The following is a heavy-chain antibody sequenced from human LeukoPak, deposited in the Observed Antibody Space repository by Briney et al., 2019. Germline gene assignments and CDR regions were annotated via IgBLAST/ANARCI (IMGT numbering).Heavy chain of an antibody. Sequence: SETLSLTCAVYGGSFSGYYWSWIRQPPGKGLEWIGEINHSGSTNYNPSLKSRVTISVDTSKNQFSLKLSSVTAADTAVYYCARDRGGYSSSTSCYTGGAFDIWGQGTMVTVSS. J-gene: IGHJ3*02. D-gene: IGHD2-2*02. CDR1: GGSFSGYY. V-gene: IGHV4-34*01. CDR3: ARDRGGYSSSTSCYTGGAFDI. CDR2: INHSGST.